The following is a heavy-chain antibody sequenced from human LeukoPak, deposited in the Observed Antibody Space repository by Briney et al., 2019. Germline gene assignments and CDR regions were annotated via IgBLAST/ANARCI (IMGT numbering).Heavy chain of an antibody. CDR1: GGSISSYF. J-gene: IGHJ3*02. V-gene: IGHV4-59*12. D-gene: IGHD3-10*01. Sequence: KSSETLSLTCTVSGGSISSYFWSWIRQPPGKGLQWIGYVFYNGSTNYNPSLKSRVTISVDTSKNQFSLKLSSVTAADTAVYYCARSDGYGLVGIWGQGTMVTVSS. CDR2: VFYNGST. CDR3: ARSDGYGLVGI.